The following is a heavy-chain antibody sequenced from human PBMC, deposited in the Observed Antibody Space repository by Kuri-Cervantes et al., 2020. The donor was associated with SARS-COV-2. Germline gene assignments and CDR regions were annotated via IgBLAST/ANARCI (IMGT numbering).Heavy chain of an antibody. D-gene: IGHD3-16*01. CDR1: GFTFSSYA. CDR3: AREESSTFGAVIQGLEAFDI. Sequence: GESLKISCAASGFTFSSYAMSWVRQAPGKGLEWVSAISGSGGSTYYAGSVKGRFTISRDNSKNTLYLQMNSLRAEDTAVYYCAREESSTFGAVIQGLEAFDIWGQGTMVTVSS. J-gene: IGHJ3*02. V-gene: IGHV3-23*01. CDR2: ISGSGGST.